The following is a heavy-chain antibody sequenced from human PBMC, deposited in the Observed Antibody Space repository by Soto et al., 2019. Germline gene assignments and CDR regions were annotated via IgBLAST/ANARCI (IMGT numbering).Heavy chain of an antibody. V-gene: IGHV1-69*13. CDR3: ARENYYYGSGRGVDY. Sequence: ASVKVSCKASGGTFSSYAISWVRQAPGQGLEWMGGIIPIFGTANYAQKFQGRVTITADGSTSTAYMELSSLRSEDTAVYYCARENYYYGSGRGVDYWGQGTLVTVSS. CDR1: GGTFSSYA. J-gene: IGHJ4*02. CDR2: IIPIFGTA. D-gene: IGHD3-10*01.